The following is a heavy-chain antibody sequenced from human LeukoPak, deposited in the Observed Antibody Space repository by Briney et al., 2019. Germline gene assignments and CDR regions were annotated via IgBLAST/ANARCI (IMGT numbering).Heavy chain of an antibody. J-gene: IGHJ4*02. CDR3: ADTYAY. CDR2: IYYSGST. CDR1: GASITSGNYY. V-gene: IGHV4-30-4*01. D-gene: IGHD4-17*01. Sequence: PSETLSLTCTVSGASITSGNYYWSWIRQAPGKGLEWIGYIYYSGSTYYSPSLQSRITISVDTSKNQFSLKLDSVTAADTAVYYCADTYAYWGQGTLVTVSS.